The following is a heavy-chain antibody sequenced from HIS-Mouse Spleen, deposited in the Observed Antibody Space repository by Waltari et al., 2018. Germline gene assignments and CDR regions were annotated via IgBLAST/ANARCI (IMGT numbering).Heavy chain of an antibody. V-gene: IGHV1-2*02. Sequence: QVQLVQSGAEVKKPGASVKVSCKASGYTFTGYYMHWVRQAPGQGLEWMGWINPSSGGTTYAKKFQGRVPMTRDTSISTAYMELSRLRSDDTAVYYCARGDWGGYSSSWLDYWGQGTLVTVSS. CDR2: INPSSGGT. J-gene: IGHJ4*02. CDR1: GYTFTGYY. CDR3: ARGDWGGYSSSWLDY. D-gene: IGHD6-13*01.